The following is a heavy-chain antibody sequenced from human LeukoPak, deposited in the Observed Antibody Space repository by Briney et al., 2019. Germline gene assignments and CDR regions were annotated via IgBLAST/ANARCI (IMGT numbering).Heavy chain of an antibody. V-gene: IGHV4-59*01. J-gene: IGHJ6*03. CDR1: GGSISRYY. D-gene: IGHD1/OR15-1a*01. CDR2: IFYSGNT. Sequence: SETLSLTCNVSGGSISRYYWTWIRQTPGKGAEWIGYIFYSGNTIYNPSLKSRLTMSIDTSMNQFSLKLRSVTAADTAIYFCAGGTTAAKYYRDVGGRGT. CDR3: AGGTTAAKYYRDV.